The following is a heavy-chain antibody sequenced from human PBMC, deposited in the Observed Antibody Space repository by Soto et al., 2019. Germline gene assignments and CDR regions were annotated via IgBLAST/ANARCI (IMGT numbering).Heavy chain of an antibody. CDR3: AKDRITMVRGLRRNY. D-gene: IGHD3-10*01. CDR1: GFTFSSYA. J-gene: IGHJ4*02. CDR2: ISGSGGST. V-gene: IGHV3-23*01. Sequence: EVQLLESGGGLVQPGGSLRLCCAASGFTFSSYAMSWVRQAPGKGLEWVSAISGSGGSTYYADSVKGRFTISRDNSKNTLYLQMTSLRAEDTAVYYCAKDRITMVRGLRRNYWGQGTLVTVSS.